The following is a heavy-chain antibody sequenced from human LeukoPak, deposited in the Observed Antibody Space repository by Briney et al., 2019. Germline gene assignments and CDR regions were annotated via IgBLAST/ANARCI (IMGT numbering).Heavy chain of an antibody. CDR2: ISSGTGSYI. J-gene: IGHJ4*02. CDR1: GFCFSSYS. D-gene: IGHD6-6*01. V-gene: IGHV3-21*01. CDR3: ARCSGLFGSSGY. Sequence: GGSLRLSFVVSGFCFSSYSMNWVRQAPGKGLEWVSTISSGTGSYIYYADSVRGRFTISRDNAKNSLYLQMNSLRAEDTAVYYFARCSGLFGSSGYLGQGTLVTVSS.